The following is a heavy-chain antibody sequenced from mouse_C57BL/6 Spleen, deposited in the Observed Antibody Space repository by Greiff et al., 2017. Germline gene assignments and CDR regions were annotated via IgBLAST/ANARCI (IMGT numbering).Heavy chain of an antibody. CDR3: ASSGGSSPFGD. Sequence: QVQLQQSGAELMQPGASVTLSCKATGYTFTGYWIEWVKQRPGHGLEWIGEILPGSGSTNYNEKVKGKAIFTADTSSNTPYMQLSSLTTEDTAIYYCASSGGSSPFGDWGQGPTLTFSS. V-gene: IGHV1-9*01. J-gene: IGHJ2*01. CDR1: GYTFTGYW. CDR2: ILPGSGST. D-gene: IGHD1-1*01.